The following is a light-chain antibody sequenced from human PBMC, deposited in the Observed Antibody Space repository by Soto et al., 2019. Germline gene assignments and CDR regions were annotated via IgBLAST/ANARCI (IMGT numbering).Light chain of an antibody. CDR2: GAS. CDR3: QQYGSSPPYT. CDR1: QSVSSSY. V-gene: IGKV3-20*01. Sequence: EIVLTQSPGTMSLSPGERATLSCRASQSVSSSYLAWYQQKPGQAPRLLIYGASSRATSIPDRFSGSGSVTDFTLTISRLEPEEFAVYYCQQYGSSPPYTFGQGTKLEIK. J-gene: IGKJ2*01.